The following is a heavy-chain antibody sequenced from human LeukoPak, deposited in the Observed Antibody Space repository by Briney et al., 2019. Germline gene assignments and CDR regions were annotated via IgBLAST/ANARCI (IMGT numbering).Heavy chain of an antibody. D-gene: IGHD3-22*01. J-gene: IGHJ4*02. V-gene: IGHV3-23*01. CDR1: GFTFSTYA. CDR2: ISDSGDGT. CDR3: AKVHDYDSSGYYY. Sequence: GGSLRLSCAASGFTFSTYALSWVRQAPGKGLEWVSAISDSGDGTYYADSVKGRFTISRDNSKNTLHLQMNSLRAEDTAVYYCAKVHDYDSSGYYYWGQGTLVTVSS.